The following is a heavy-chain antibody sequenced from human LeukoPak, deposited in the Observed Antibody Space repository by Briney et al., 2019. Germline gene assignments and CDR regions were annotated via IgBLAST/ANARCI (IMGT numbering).Heavy chain of an antibody. CDR2: IYHSGST. J-gene: IGHJ6*04. D-gene: IGHD3-10*01. CDR1: GYSISSGYY. Sequence: ASETLSLTCAVSGYSISSGYYWGWIRQPPGKGLEWIGSIYHSGSTYYNPSLKSRVTISVDTSKNQFSLKLSSVTAADTAVYYCARVREGSGSYYERYYYGMDVWGKGTTVTVSS. CDR3: ARVREGSGSYYERYYYGMDV. V-gene: IGHV4-38-2*01.